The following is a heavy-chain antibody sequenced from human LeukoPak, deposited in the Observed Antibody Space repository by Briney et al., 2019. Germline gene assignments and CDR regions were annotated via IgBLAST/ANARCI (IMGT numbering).Heavy chain of an antibody. V-gene: IGHV4-59*01. CDR2: IYYSGST. D-gene: IGHD2-2*01. J-gene: IGHJ4*02. CDR3: ARAQAMRAPFDY. Sequence: PSETLSLTCTVSGGSISSYYWSWIRQPPGKGLEWIGYIYYSGSTNYNPSLKSRVTISVDTSKNQFSLKLSSVTAADTAVYYCARAQAMRAPFDYWGQGTLVTVSS. CDR1: GGSISSYY.